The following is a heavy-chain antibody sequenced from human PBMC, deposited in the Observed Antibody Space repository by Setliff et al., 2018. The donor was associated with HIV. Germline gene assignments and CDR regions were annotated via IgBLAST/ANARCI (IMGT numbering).Heavy chain of an antibody. Sequence: LSLSCAASGFTVSSNYMNWVRQAPGKGLEWVSSISFSTTYIYYADSVKGRFTISRDNAKNSLYLHMSSLRAEDTAVYYCARDTERLGRLWPDYWGQGTLVTVSS. CDR2: ISFSTTYI. CDR3: ARDTERLGRLWPDY. J-gene: IGHJ4*02. V-gene: IGHV3-21*01. D-gene: IGHD5-18*01. CDR1: GFTVSSNY.